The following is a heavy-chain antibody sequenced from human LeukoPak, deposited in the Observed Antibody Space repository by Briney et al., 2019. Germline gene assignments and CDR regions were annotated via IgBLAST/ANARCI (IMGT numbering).Heavy chain of an antibody. CDR3: TSLVGSPTY. CDR2: IKSKRDGETT. D-gene: IGHD4-23*01. V-gene: IGHV3-15*01. Sequence: GGSLRLSCAGSGFNFHYAWMTWVRQAPGKGLEWVGRIKSKRDGETTDYAALVKSRFSISRDDSKNTVYLQMNSLRTEDTAVYYCTSLVGSPTYWGQGTLVAVSS. J-gene: IGHJ4*02. CDR1: GFNFHYAW.